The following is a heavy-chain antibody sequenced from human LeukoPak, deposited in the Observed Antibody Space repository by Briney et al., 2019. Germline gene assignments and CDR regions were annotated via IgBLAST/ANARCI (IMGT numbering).Heavy chain of an antibody. CDR3: ARAACSSTSCYAGYYYGMDV. J-gene: IGHJ6*02. V-gene: IGHV4-31*03. CDR1: GDSISSGGSY. CDR2: IYYSGTT. D-gene: IGHD2-2*01. Sequence: SQTLSLTCTVSGDSISSGGSYWSWTRQHPGEGLEWIGYIYYSGTTQYYPSLKSRVTISIDTSKNQFSLKLTSVTAADTAVYYCARAACSSTSCYAGYYYGMDVWGQGTTVTVSS.